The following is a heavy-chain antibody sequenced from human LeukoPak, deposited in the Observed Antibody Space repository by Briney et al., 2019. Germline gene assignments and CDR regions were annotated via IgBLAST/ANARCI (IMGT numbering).Heavy chain of an antibody. Sequence: PSETLSLTCTVSGGSISSYYWSWIRQPPGKGLEWIGYIYYSGSTNYNPSLKSRVTISVDTSKNQFSLKLSSVTAADTAVYYCASLDSSGYYRFDYWGQGTLVTVSS. D-gene: IGHD3-22*01. CDR1: GGSISSYY. CDR3: ASLDSSGYYRFDY. J-gene: IGHJ4*02. V-gene: IGHV4-59*08. CDR2: IYYSGST.